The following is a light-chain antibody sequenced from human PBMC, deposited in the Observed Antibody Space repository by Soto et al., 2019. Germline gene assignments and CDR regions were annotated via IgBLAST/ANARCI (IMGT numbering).Light chain of an antibody. V-gene: IGKV1-5*03. CDR2: KAS. CDR1: QTISSW. CDR3: QQYNSYRT. Sequence: DIQMTQSPSTLSGSVGDRVTITCRASQTISSWLAWYQQKPGKAPKLLIYKASTLKSGVPSRFSGSGSGTEFTLTTSSLQPDDFATYYCQQYNSYRTFGQGTKVDIK. J-gene: IGKJ1*01.